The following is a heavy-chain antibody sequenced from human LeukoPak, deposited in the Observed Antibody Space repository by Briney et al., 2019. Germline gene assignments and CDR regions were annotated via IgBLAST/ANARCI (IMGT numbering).Heavy chain of an antibody. Sequence: ASVKVSCKASGYTFTSYGISWVRQAPGQGLEWMGWISAYNGNTNHAQKLQGRVSMTTDTSTSTAYMELRSLRSDGTAVYYCARGRAAAGYFDYWGQGTLVTVSS. J-gene: IGHJ4*02. V-gene: IGHV1-18*01. CDR3: ARGRAAAGYFDY. D-gene: IGHD6-13*01. CDR2: ISAYNGNT. CDR1: GYTFTSYG.